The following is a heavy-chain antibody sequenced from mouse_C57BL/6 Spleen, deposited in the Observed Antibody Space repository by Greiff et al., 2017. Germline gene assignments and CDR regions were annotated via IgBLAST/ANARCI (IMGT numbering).Heavy chain of an antibody. V-gene: IGHV7-3*01. D-gene: IGHD4-1*01. J-gene: IGHJ2*01. CDR1: GFTFTDYY. Sequence: EVQRVESGGGLVQPGGSLSLSCAASGFTFTDYYMSWVRQPPGKALEWLGFIRNKANGYTTEYSASVKGRFTISRDNSQSILYLQMNALRAEDSATYYCARSNWDEIDYWGQGTTLTVSS. CDR2: IRNKANGYTT. CDR3: ARSNWDEIDY.